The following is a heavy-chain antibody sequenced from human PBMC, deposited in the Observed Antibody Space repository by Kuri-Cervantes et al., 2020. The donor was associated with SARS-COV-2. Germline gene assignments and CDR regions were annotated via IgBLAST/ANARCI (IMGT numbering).Heavy chain of an antibody. V-gene: IGHV4-61*08. Sequence: SETLSLTCTVSGGSISSRDYCWSWIRQPPGEGLEWIGYIYTSGSTNYNPSLKSRVTISVDTSKNQFSLKLSSVTAADTAVYYCARGVVWFDPWGQGTLVTVSS. D-gene: IGHD3-3*01. CDR3: ARGVVWFDP. CDR1: GGSISSRDYC. CDR2: IYTSGST. J-gene: IGHJ5*02.